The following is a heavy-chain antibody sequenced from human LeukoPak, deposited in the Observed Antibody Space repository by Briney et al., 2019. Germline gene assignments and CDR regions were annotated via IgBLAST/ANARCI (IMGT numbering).Heavy chain of an antibody. J-gene: IGHJ4*02. V-gene: IGHV4-34*01. CDR2: INHSGST. CDR1: GGSFSGYY. D-gene: IGHD2-15*01. CDR3: ARGLSAIVY. Sequence: SETLSLTCAVYGGSFSGYYWSWIRQPPGKGLEWIGEINHSGSTNYNPSLKSRVTISVDTSKNQFSLKLSPVTAADTAVYYCARGLSAIVYWGQGTLVTVSS.